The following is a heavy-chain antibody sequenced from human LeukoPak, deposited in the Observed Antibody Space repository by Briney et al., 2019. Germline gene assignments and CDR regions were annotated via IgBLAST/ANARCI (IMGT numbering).Heavy chain of an antibody. CDR1: GFTFSSYS. D-gene: IGHD3-22*01. J-gene: IGHJ4*02. V-gene: IGHV3-21*01. Sequence: GGSLRLSCAASGFTFSSYSMNWVRRAPGKGLEWVSSISSSSSYIYYADSVKGRFTISRDNAKNSLYLQMNSLRAEDAAVYYCAREGVDYDSSGYDYWGQGTLVTVSS. CDR2: ISSSSSYI. CDR3: AREGVDYDSSGYDY.